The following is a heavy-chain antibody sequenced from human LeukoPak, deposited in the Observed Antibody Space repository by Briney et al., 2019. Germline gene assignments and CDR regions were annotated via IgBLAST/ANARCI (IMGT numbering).Heavy chain of an antibody. CDR3: ARGGYCSGGSCYPDAFDI. CDR1: GGSITDYH. D-gene: IGHD2-15*01. J-gene: IGHJ3*02. Sequence: PSETLSLTCTVSGGSITDYHWTWIRQPPGQGLEYIGYVYNRGTTFYNPSLKGRVTISADTSKKQFFLKVSSVTAADTAVYYCARGGYCSGGSCYPDAFDIWGQGTMVTVSS. V-gene: IGHV4-59*01. CDR2: VYNRGTT.